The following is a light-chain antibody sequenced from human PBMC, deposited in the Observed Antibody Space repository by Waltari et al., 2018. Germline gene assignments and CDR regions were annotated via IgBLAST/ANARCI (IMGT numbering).Light chain of an antibody. CDR3: QQHNNTPLT. CDR2: RAS. J-gene: IGKJ4*01. Sequence: DVQLTQSPSSLSASVGDRVPITCRASQGIIDWLAWYQQKPGKAPKLLIFRASTLETGVPARFSGTGFGTDFTLTINNLQPEDIGTYYCQQHNNTPLTFGGGTKVEIK. V-gene: IGKV1-27*01. CDR1: QGIIDW.